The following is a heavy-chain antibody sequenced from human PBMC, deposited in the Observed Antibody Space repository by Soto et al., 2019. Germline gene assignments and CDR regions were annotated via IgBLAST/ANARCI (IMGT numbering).Heavy chain of an antibody. CDR1: GGSSRAYH. J-gene: IGHJ2*01. CDR3: AGGPRYWSFAL. Sequence: GELQQWGTGLLKPSETLSLNCSVYGGSSRAYHWSWIRQSPGEGLVWIGEFSYSGSLNYNPSLKCRVAVSLDTSTNHCSLTMTSVTAADTAVYFCAGGPRYWSFALWGRGTLVTVS. D-gene: IGHD1-20*01. CDR2: FSYSGSL. V-gene: IGHV4-34*01.